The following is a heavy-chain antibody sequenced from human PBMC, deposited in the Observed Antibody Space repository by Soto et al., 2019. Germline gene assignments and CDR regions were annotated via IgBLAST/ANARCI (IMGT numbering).Heavy chain of an antibody. CDR3: ARAPMIFGVVTYFDY. V-gene: IGHV4-59*01. CDR1: GGSISSYY. D-gene: IGHD3-3*01. J-gene: IGHJ4*02. Sequence: SETLSLTCTVSGGSISSYYWSWIRQPPGKGLEWIGYIYYSGSTNYNPSLKSRVTISVDTSKNQFSLKLSSVTAEDTAVYYYARAPMIFGVVTYFDYWGQGTLVTVSS. CDR2: IYYSGST.